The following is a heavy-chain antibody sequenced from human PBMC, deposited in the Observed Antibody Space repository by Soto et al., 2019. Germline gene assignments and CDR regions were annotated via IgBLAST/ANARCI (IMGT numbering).Heavy chain of an antibody. CDR2: ISGGGGPT. CDR3: AKVSRFLDSGLI. V-gene: IGHV3-23*01. J-gene: IGHJ3*02. CDR1: GFTFSTYA. Sequence: EVQLLESGGGLVQPGGSLRLSCTASGFTFSTYAMTWVRQAPGKGLEWVSAISGGGGPTYYADSVKGRFTISRDNSKNTLYLQMISLRADDTAVYYCAKVSRFLDSGLIWGQGTLVTVSS. D-gene: IGHD3-10*01.